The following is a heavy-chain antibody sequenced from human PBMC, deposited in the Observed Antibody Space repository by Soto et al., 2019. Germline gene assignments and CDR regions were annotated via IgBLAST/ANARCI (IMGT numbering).Heavy chain of an antibody. V-gene: IGHV3-74*01. Sequence: GGSLRLSCAASGFTFSGSWMHWVRQAPGKGLVWVSRLNTDGSATNYADSVRGRFTISRDNAKNTLYLQMNSLRAEDTAVYFCARGRPYGMDVWGQGTTVTVSS. CDR3: ARGRPYGMDV. J-gene: IGHJ6*02. CDR1: GFTFSGSW. CDR2: LNTDGSAT.